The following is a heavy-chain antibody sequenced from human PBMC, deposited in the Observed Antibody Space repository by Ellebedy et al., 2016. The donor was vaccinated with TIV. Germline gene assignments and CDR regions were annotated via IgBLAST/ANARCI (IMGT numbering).Heavy chain of an antibody. V-gene: IGHV3-9*01. CDR1: GFTFDDYA. J-gene: IGHJ4*02. CDR3: AKDIGRGSDPRDTD. CDR2: ISWNSGSI. Sequence: GGSLRLSXAAPGFTFDDYAMHWVRQAPGKGLEWVSGISWNSGSIGYADSVKGRFTISRDNAKNSLYLQMNSLRAEDTALYYCAKDIGRGSDPRDTDWGQGTLVTVSS. D-gene: IGHD3-10*01.